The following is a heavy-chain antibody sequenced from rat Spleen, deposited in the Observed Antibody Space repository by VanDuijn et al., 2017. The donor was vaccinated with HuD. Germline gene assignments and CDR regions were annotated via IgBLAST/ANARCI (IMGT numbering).Heavy chain of an antibody. CDR3: TRDPLGADY. Sequence: EVQLVESGGGLVQPGRSLKLSCAASGFTFSDYYMAWVRQAPAKGLEWVASISTGGGNTYYRDSVKGRFTISRDNAKSTLYLQMNSLRSEDTATYYCTRDPLGADYWGQGVMVTVSS. CDR1: GFTFSDYY. CDR2: ISTGGGNT. J-gene: IGHJ2*01. D-gene: IGHD5-1*01. V-gene: IGHV5-25*01.